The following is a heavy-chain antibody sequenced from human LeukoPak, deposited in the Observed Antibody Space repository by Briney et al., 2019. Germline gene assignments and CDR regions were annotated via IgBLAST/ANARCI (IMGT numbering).Heavy chain of an antibody. D-gene: IGHD3-22*01. Sequence: SVKGRFTISRDNAKKSLYLQMNSLRAEDTAVYYCARGRYDNRIFDYWGQGTLVTVSS. J-gene: IGHJ4*02. CDR3: ARGRYDNRIFDY. V-gene: IGHV3-21*01.